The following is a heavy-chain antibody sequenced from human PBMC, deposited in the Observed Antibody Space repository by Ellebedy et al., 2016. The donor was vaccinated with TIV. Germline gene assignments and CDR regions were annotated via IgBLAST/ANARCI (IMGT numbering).Heavy chain of an antibody. Sequence: GGSLRLSCAASGFTFSNYNINWVRQAPGKGLEWVSFISGPGSSIHYTDSVKGRFTISRDNAKNSLYLQMNSLRDEDTAVYYCARSAREYSSSDFYNWFDPWGQGTLVTVSS. D-gene: IGHD6-6*01. J-gene: IGHJ5*02. V-gene: IGHV3-48*02. CDR3: ARSAREYSSSDFYNWFDP. CDR2: ISGPGSSI. CDR1: GFTFSNYN.